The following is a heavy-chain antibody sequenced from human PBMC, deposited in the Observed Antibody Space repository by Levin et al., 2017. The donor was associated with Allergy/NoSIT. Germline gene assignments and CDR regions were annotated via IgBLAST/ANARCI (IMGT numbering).Heavy chain of an antibody. CDR2: INPRSGGT. D-gene: IGHD1-26*01. V-gene: IGHV1-2*02. CDR1: GYTFSDYY. Sequence: ASVKVSCKASGYTFSDYYVHWVRQAPGQGLEWMGWINPRSGGTNYAQNLQGGVSITRETSISTVYMELSRLTSDDTAIYYCARDMYRDAWETHFDYWGQGSLVTVSS. CDR3: ARDMYRDAWETHFDY. J-gene: IGHJ4*02.